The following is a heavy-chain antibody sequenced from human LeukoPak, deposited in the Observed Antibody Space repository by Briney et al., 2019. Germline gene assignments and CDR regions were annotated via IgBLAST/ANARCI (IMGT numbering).Heavy chain of an antibody. CDR1: GYTFTSYG. V-gene: IGHV1-18*01. Sequence: VASVKVSCKASGYTFTSYGISWVRQAPGQGLEWMGWISAYNGNTNYAQKLQGRVTMTTDTSTSTAYMELRSLRSDDTAVYYCARFPMGTYYYYGMDVWGQGTTVTVSS. CDR3: ARFPMGTYYYYGMDV. J-gene: IGHJ6*02. CDR2: ISAYNGNT. D-gene: IGHD5-18*01.